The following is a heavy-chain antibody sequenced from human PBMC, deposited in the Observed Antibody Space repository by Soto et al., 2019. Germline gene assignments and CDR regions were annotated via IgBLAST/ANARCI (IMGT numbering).Heavy chain of an antibody. V-gene: IGHV3-23*01. D-gene: IGHD5-12*01. J-gene: IGHJ4*02. Sequence: EVQLLESGGGLVQPGGSLRLSCAASGFTFSSYAMSWVRQAPGKGLEWVSAISGSGGNTYYADSVKGRFTISRDNSKNTLYLQMNSLSAEDTAVYYCTSMYGYNYYFDYWGQGTLVTVSS. CDR3: TSMYGYNYYFDY. CDR1: GFTFSSYA. CDR2: ISGSGGNT.